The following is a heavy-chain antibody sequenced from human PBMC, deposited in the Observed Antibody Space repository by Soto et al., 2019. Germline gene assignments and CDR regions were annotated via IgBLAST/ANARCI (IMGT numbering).Heavy chain of an antibody. V-gene: IGHV3-33*01. Sequence: GGSLRLSCAASGFTFSSYGMHWVRQAPGKGLEWVAVIWYDGSNKYYADSVKGRFTISRDNSKNTLYLQMNSLRAEDTAVYYCARDRETYYYYGMDVWGQGTTVTVSS. CDR1: GFTFSSYG. CDR3: ARDRETYYYYGMDV. J-gene: IGHJ6*02. CDR2: IWYDGSNK.